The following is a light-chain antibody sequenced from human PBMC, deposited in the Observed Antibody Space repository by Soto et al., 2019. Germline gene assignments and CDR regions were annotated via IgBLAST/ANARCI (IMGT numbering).Light chain of an antibody. V-gene: IGLV2-14*01. J-gene: IGLJ1*01. CDR2: DVS. CDR1: SSDVGGYNY. CDR3: SSYTSSITLV. Sequence: QSALTQPASVSGSPGQSITISCTGTSSDVGGYNYVSWYQQHPGKALKLMIYDVSNRPSGVSNRFSGSKSGNTASLTISGLQAEDEADYYCSSYTSSITLVFGTGTKVTVL.